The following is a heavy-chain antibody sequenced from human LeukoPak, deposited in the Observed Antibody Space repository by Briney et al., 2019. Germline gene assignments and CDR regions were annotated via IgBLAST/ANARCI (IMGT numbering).Heavy chain of an antibody. CDR3: ARVKQDRHYAFDI. V-gene: IGHV3-66*02. CDR1: GFTVSGNY. Sequence: PGGSLRLSCAASGFTVSGNYMNWVRQAPGKGLQWVSVIYSDGRTYYADSVEGRFTISRDNSKNTVFFQMNSLRAEDTAVYYCARVKQDRHYAFDIWGQGTMVTVSS. D-gene: IGHD3-22*01. CDR2: IYSDGRT. J-gene: IGHJ3*02.